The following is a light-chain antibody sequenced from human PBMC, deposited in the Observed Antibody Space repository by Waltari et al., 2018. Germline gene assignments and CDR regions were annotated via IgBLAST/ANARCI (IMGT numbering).Light chain of an antibody. CDR2: GAS. Sequence: DIQMTQSPSAMSASVGDRVTITCRASQDISSYLAWFQQQPGKVPKRLIYGASSLQSGVPSRFSGSGSGTEFTLTISSLQPEDFATYYCLQYNSYPWTFGQGTDVEIK. J-gene: IGKJ1*01. CDR1: QDISSY. CDR3: LQYNSYPWT. V-gene: IGKV1-17*03.